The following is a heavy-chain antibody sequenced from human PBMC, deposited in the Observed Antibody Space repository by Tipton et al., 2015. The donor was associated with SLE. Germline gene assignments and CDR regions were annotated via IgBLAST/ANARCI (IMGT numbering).Heavy chain of an antibody. CDR2: IYYIGST. D-gene: IGHD7-27*01. V-gene: IGHV4-39*07. CDR3: ASLTGNLYYFGY. J-gene: IGHJ4*02. Sequence: TLSLTCSVSGASLSSTVYYWGWIRQPPGKGLEWIGNIYYIGSTFYNPSLQSRVTISVDTSKNQFSLNLRSVTAADTAVYYCASLTGNLYYFGYWGQGTLVTVSS. CDR1: GASLSSTVYY.